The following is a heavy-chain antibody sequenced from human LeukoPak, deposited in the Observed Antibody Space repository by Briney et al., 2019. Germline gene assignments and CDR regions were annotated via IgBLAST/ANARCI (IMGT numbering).Heavy chain of an antibody. CDR3: ARAGGASAYYFYYMDV. CDR1: GGSFSDYD. V-gene: IGHV4-34*12. Sequence: PSETLSLTCAVYGGSFSDYDWSWIRQAPGKGLEWLGGILYSGGTYSNPSLKSRVTLSVDTARSQFSLKLSSVTAADTAVYFCARAGGASAYYFYYMDVWGKGTTVTVSS. CDR2: ILYSGGT. J-gene: IGHJ6*03. D-gene: IGHD6-25*01.